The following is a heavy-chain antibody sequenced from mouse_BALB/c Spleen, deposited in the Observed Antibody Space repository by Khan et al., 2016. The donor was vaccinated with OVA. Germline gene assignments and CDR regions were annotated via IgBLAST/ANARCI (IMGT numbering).Heavy chain of an antibody. V-gene: IGHV1S132*01. J-gene: IGHJ2*01. CDR2: IYPGTDNT. Sequence: VQLQQSGAELVRPGASVKLSCKTSGYIFTSYWIHWVKQRSGQGLEWIARIYPGTDNTYYNEKLRDKATLTADKSSSTAYIQLSSLKSEDSAVYFWAREEALYDFAYWGQGTTLTVSS. D-gene: IGHD1-1*01. CDR1: GYIFTSYW. CDR3: AREEALYDFAY.